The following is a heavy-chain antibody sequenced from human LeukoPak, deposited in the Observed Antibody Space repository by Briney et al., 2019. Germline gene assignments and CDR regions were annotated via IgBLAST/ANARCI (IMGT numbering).Heavy chain of an antibody. CDR2: LNPNSGGT. V-gene: IGHV1-2*02. CDR1: GYTFTGYY. CDR3: GAAAGRGYFDY. Sequence: ASVKVSCKASGYTFTGYYMHWVRQAPGQGLEWMGWLNPNSGGTNYAQKFQGRVTMTRDTSISTAYMELSRLRSDDTAVYYCGAAAGRGYFDYWGQGTLVTVSS. J-gene: IGHJ4*02. D-gene: IGHD6-13*01.